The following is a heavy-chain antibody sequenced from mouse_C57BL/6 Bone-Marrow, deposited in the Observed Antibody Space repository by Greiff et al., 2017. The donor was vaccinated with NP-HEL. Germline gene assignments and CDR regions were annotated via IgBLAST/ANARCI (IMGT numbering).Heavy chain of an antibody. CDR1: GYTFTSYG. Sequence: QVQLQQSGAELARPGASVKLSCKASGYTFTSYGISWVKQRPGQGLEWIGALYPRSGNTYYNEKFKGKATLTADKSSSTAYMELRSLTSEDSAVYFCARSGWLLAFAYWGQGTLVTVSA. D-gene: IGHD2-3*01. V-gene: IGHV1-81*01. CDR3: ARSGWLLAFAY. CDR2: LYPRSGNT. J-gene: IGHJ3*01.